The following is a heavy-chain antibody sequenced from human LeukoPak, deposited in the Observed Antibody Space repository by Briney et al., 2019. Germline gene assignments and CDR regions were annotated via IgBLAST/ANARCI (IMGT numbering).Heavy chain of an antibody. Sequence: GGSLRLSCAASGFTFSSYSMNWVRQAPGKGLEWVSYISSSSSPIYYADSVKGRFTISRDNAKNSLYLQMNSLRDEDTAVYYCARDAYGSSGYSPFDYWGQGTLVTVSS. V-gene: IGHV3-48*02. J-gene: IGHJ4*02. CDR3: ARDAYGSSGYSPFDY. CDR1: GFTFSSYS. D-gene: IGHD3-22*01. CDR2: ISSSSSPI.